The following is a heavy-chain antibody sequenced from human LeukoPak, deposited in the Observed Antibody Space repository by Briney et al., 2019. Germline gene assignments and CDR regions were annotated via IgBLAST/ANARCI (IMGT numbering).Heavy chain of an antibody. D-gene: IGHD5-18*01. CDR3: AGFDTARVDY. CDR2: ISSSSSYI. V-gene: IGHV3-21*01. CDR1: GFTFSSYS. Sequence: SGGSLRLSCAASGFTFSSYSMNWVRQAPGKGLEWVSSISSSSSYIYYADSVKGRFTISRDNAKNSLYLQMNSLRAEDTAVYYCAGFDTARVDYWGQGTLVTVSS. J-gene: IGHJ4*02.